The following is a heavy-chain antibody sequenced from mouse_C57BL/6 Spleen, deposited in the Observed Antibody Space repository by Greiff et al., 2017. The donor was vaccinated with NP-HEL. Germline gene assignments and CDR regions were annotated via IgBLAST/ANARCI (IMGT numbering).Heavy chain of an antibody. CDR1: GYAFSSSW. CDR3: ARTTVVATRGAMDY. D-gene: IGHD1-1*01. Sequence: QVQLQQSGPELVKPGASVKISCKASGYAFSSSWMHWVKQRPGTGLEWIGRIYPGAGDTNYNGKFKGKATLTADKSSSTAYMQLSSLTSEDSAVYYCARTTVVATRGAMDYWGQGTSVTVSS. V-gene: IGHV1-82*01. CDR2: IYPGAGDT. J-gene: IGHJ4*01.